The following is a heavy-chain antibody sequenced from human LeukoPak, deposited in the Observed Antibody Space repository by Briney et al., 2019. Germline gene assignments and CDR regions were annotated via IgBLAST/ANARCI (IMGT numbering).Heavy chain of an antibody. V-gene: IGHV4-4*02. J-gene: IGHJ2*01. CDR3: ARQNEGVVTKNWYFDL. CDR1: GGSISSSNW. D-gene: IGHD4-23*01. Sequence: ASGTLSLTCAVSGGSISSSNWWSWVRQPPGKGLEWIGEIYHSGSTNYNPSLKSRVTISVDKSKNQFSLKLSSVTAADTAVYYCARQNEGVVTKNWYFDLWGRGTLVTVSS. CDR2: IYHSGST.